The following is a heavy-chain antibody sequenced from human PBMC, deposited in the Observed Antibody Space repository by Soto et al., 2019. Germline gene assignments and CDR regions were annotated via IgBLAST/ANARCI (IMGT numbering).Heavy chain of an antibody. D-gene: IGHD2-8*01. J-gene: IGHJ6*04. CDR3: TRDDVHFNGDRYDGVPMDV. V-gene: IGHV3-66*01. CDR1: GFSVRSKY. CDR2: IQSGGTT. Sequence: EVQLVESGGDLVQPGGSLRLSGAASGFSVRSKYMSWVRQAPGKGLEWVSLIQSGGTTYYVGSVKGRFTISRDYSENTLFLQMNSLGVEATAVYYCTRDDVHFNGDRYDGVPMDVWGKGTTVTVSA.